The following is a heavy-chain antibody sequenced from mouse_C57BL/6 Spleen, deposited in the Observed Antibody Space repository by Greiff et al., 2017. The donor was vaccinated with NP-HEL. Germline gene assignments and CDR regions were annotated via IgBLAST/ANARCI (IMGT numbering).Heavy chain of an antibody. Sequence: EVKLMESGGGLVQPGGSMKLSCVASGFTFSNYWMNWVRQSPEKGLEWVAQIRLKSDNYATHYAESVKGRFTISRDDSKSSVYLQMNDVRAEDTGIYYCTWLLGYFDDWGQGTTLTVSS. D-gene: IGHD2-3*01. J-gene: IGHJ2*01. CDR3: TWLLGYFDD. CDR1: GFTFSNYW. CDR2: IRLKSDNYAT. V-gene: IGHV6-3*01.